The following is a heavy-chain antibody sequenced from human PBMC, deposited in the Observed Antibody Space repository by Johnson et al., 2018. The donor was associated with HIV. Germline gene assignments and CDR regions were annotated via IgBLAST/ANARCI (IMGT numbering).Heavy chain of an antibody. CDR1: GFTFSSYA. Sequence: VQLVESGGGVVQPGRSLRLSCAASGFTFSSYAMHWVRQAPGKGLEWVAVISYDGSNKYYADSVKGRFTISRDNSKNTLYLQMNSLRAEDTAVYYCARRADAFDIWGQGTMVTVSS. J-gene: IGHJ3*02. V-gene: IGHV3-30*04. CDR3: ARRADAFDI. CDR2: ISYDGSNK.